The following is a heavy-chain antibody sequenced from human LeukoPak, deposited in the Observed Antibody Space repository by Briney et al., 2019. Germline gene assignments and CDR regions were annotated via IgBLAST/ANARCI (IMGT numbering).Heavy chain of an antibody. Sequence: GGSLRLSCAASRFTFNNYAMSWVRQAPGKGLEWVSVISGSGGSTYYADSVKGRFTISRDNSKNTLYLQINSLRAEDTAVYYCAQRRDCFDYWGQGTLVTVSS. V-gene: IGHV3-23*01. D-gene: IGHD2-2*01. CDR2: ISGSGGST. CDR1: RFTFNNYA. CDR3: AQRRDCFDY. J-gene: IGHJ4*02.